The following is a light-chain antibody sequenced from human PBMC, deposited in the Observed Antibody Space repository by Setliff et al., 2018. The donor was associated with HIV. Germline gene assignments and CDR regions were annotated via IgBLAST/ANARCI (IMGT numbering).Light chain of an antibody. CDR3: SSYAISNTVG. CDR2: EVR. Sequence: QSVLTQPASVSGSPGQSITISCTGTSSDVGGYSYVSWYQQHPGKAPKLIIYEVRNRPSGVSDRFSGSKSGNTASLTISGPQAEDEADYYGSSYAISNTVGVGAGGKVTVL. CDR1: SSDVGGYSY. J-gene: IGLJ1*01. V-gene: IGLV2-14*01.